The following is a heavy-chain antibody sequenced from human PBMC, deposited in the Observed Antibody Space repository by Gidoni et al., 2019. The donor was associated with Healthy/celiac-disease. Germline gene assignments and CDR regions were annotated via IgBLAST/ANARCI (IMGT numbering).Heavy chain of an antibody. Sequence: HVQLVESGGAVVQPGSSLLLSCEASAFTFGSSAMHWICQAHGKGREWVAVIWYDGSNKYDADSVKGRFTIARDNSKNALYLQMNSWRAEDTAVYYCARENKYSGSYYPEKGWFDPWGQGTLVTVSS. CDR3: ARENKYSGSYYPEKGWFDP. D-gene: IGHD1-26*01. J-gene: IGHJ5*02. CDR1: AFTFGSSA. V-gene: IGHV3-33*01. CDR2: IWYDGSNK.